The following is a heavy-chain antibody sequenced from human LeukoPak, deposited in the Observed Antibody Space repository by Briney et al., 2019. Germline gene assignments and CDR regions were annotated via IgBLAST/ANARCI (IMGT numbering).Heavy chain of an antibody. J-gene: IGHJ4*02. D-gene: IGHD3-10*01. CDR3: AKTLRAMVRGVIITEILYFDY. V-gene: IGHV3-23*01. CDR1: GFTFSSYA. CDR2: ISGSGGST. Sequence: PGGSLRLSCAASGFTFSSYAMSWVRQAPGKGLEWVSAISGSGGSTYYADSVKGRFTISRDNSKNTLYLQMNSLRAEDTAVYYCAKTLRAMVRGVIITEILYFDYWGQGTLVTVSS.